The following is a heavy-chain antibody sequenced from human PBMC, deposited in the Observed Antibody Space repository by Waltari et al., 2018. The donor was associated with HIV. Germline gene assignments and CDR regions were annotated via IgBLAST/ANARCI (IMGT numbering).Heavy chain of an antibody. V-gene: IGHV1-2*04. CDR3: AREACKYCSGGSCYHSPLDY. J-gene: IGHJ4*02. D-gene: IGHD2-15*01. Sequence: QVQLVQSGAEVKKPGASVKVSCKASGYTFTGYYMHWVRQAPGQGLEWMGWINPNSGGTNYAQKFQGWVTMTRDTSISTAYMELSRLRSDDTAVYYCAREACKYCSGGSCYHSPLDYWGQGTLVTVSS. CDR1: GYTFTGYY. CDR2: INPNSGGT.